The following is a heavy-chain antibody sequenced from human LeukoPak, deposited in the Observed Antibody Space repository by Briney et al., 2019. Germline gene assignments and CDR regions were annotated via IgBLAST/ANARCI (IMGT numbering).Heavy chain of an antibody. CDR2: IYYSGST. CDR3: AGGVRVYYYYYYMDV. V-gene: IGHV4-59*01. CDR1: GGSISSYY. D-gene: IGHD3-10*01. J-gene: IGHJ6*03. Sequence: SETLSLTCTVSGGSISSYYWSWIRQPPGKGLEWIGYIYYSGSTNYNPSLKSRVTISVDTSKNQFSLKLSSVTAADTAVYYCAGGVRVYYYYYYMDVWGKGTTVTVSS.